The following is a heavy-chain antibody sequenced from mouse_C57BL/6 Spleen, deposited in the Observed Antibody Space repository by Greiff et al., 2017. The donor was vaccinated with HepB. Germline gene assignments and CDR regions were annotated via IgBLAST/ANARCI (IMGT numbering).Heavy chain of an antibody. CDR2: INPNNGGT. CDR3: ARGIYYYGSSYDWYFDV. D-gene: IGHD1-1*01. V-gene: IGHV1-22*01. Sequence: VQLKQSGPELVKPGASVKMSCKASGYTFTDYNMHWVKQSHGKSLEWIGYINPNNGGTSYNQKFKGKATLTVNKSSSTAYMELRSLTSEDSAVYYCARGIYYYGSSYDWYFDVWGTGTTVTVSS. CDR1: GYTFTDYN. J-gene: IGHJ1*03.